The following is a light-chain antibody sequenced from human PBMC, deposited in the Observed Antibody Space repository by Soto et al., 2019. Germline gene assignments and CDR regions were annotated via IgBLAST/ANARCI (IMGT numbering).Light chain of an antibody. CDR2: DAF. J-gene: IGKJ4*01. Sequence: DIQMTQSPSSLSASVGDRVTITCQASQDIRNRLNWHQFKPGKAPKLLIYDAFNLEAGVPSRFSESGYGTTFVLTISSLQPEDSATYYCQQHDNLPVTFGGGTKVEIK. CDR1: QDIRNR. V-gene: IGKV1-33*01. CDR3: QQHDNLPVT.